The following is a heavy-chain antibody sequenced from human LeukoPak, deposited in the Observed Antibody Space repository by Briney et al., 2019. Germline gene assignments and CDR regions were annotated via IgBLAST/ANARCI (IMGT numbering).Heavy chain of an antibody. D-gene: IGHD3-10*01. CDR2: IWNDGSYE. CDR3: ARDGSGLAVRGWFYF. CDR1: GFTFNKYG. V-gene: IGHV3-33*01. Sequence: GGSLRLSCVASGFTFNKYGVHWVRQAPGKGLEWVAVIWNDGSYEYYADSVKGRLAISRDNDKSTVNLQMNSLRVEDTAVYYCARDGSGLAVRGWFYFWGQGTLVTVSS. J-gene: IGHJ4*02.